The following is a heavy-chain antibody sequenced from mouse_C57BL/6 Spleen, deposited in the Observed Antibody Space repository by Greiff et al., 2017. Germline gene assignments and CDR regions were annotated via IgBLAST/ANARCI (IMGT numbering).Heavy chain of an antibody. Sequence: EVQLVESGGDLVKPGGSLKLSCAASGFTFSSYDMSWVRQTPDTRLAWVATISSGGRYTYYPDSVKGRFTISRDNDKYTLYLLMSSLKSDDTAMYYCARHITYFDYWGQGTTLTVSS. CDR3: ARHITYFDY. D-gene: IGHD1-1*01. V-gene: IGHV5-6*01. CDR2: ISSGGRYT. CDR1: GFTFSSYD. J-gene: IGHJ2*01.